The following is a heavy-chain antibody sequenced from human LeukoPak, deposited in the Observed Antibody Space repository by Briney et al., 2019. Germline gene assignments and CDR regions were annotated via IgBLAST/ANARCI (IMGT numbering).Heavy chain of an antibody. J-gene: IGHJ5*02. CDR1: VLAFTRYR. Sequence: PGGSLRLSCAASVLAFTRYRMSSVCQAPGKGLEWVANIKQDGSEEYYVDSVKGRFTISRDNAKNSLYLQMNSLRAEDTAVYYFARDFRYLYSSGWYPALNPWGQGTLGTVSS. D-gene: IGHD6-19*01. CDR2: IKQDGSEE. V-gene: IGHV3-7*01. CDR3: ARDFRYLYSSGWYPALNP.